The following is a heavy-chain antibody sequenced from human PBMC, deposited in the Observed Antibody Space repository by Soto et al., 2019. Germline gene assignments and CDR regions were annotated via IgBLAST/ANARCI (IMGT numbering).Heavy chain of an antibody. D-gene: IGHD2-21*01. V-gene: IGHV3-48*03. CDR2: ITSSGATK. CDR1: GFTFSSFE. J-gene: IGHJ4*02. CDR3: ARGNSPVDVY. Sequence: GGSLRLSCAASGFTFSSFEMNWVRQAPGKGLEWVSYITSSGATKYYADSVKGRFTISRDNAKNSLYLQMNSLRAEDTAVYYCARGNSPVDVYWGQGTLVTVYS.